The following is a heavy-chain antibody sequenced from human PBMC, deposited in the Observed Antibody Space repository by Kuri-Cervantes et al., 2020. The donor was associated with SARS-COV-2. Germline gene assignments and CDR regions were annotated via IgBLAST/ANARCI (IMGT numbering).Heavy chain of an antibody. CDR2: ISYDGSNK. Sequence: GGSLRLSCAASGFTFSSYAMHWVRQAPGKGLEWVAVISYDGSNKYYADSVKGRFTISRDNSKNTLYLQMNSLRAEDTAVYYCARDSWYYDILTGYYPNDYNYYYYYYMDVWGKGTTVTVSS. V-gene: IGHV3-30-3*01. J-gene: IGHJ6*03. D-gene: IGHD3-9*01. CDR3: ARDSWYYDILTGYYPNDYNYYYYYYMDV. CDR1: GFTFSSYA.